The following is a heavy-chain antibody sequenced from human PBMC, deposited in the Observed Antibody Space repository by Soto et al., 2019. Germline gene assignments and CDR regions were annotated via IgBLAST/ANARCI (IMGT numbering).Heavy chain of an antibody. J-gene: IGHJ4*02. CDR3: ACYYGDYAYFDY. CDR1: GYSISSGYY. V-gene: IGHV4-38-2*01. Sequence: PSETLSLTCAVSGYSISSGYYWGWLRQPPGKGLEWIGEINHSGSTNYNPSLKSRVTISVDTSKNQFSLKLSSVTAADTAVYYCACYYGDYAYFDYWGQGTLVTVSS. CDR2: INHSGST. D-gene: IGHD4-17*01.